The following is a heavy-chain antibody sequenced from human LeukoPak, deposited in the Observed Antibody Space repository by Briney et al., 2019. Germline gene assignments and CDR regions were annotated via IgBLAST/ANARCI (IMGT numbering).Heavy chain of an antibody. V-gene: IGHV4-30-2*01. Sequence: SETLSLTCTVSGGSISSGGYYWSWIRQPPGKGLEWIGYIYHSGSTYYNPSLKSRVTISVDRSKNQFSLKLSSVTAADTAVYYCARSPALIAPLDYWGQGTMVTVSS. D-gene: IGHD3-22*01. J-gene: IGHJ3*01. CDR1: GGSISSGGYY. CDR3: ARSPALIAPLDY. CDR2: IYHSGST.